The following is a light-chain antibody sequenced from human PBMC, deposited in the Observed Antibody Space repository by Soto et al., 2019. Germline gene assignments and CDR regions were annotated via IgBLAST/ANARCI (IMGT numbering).Light chain of an antibody. CDR3: QVWDDSTDHIYV. CDR2: DDT. CDR1: NAGSKS. V-gene: IGLV3-21*02. J-gene: IGLJ1*01. Sequence: SYELTQPPSVPVAPGQTARVTCGGNNAGSKSVHWYQQKSGQAPVVVVYDDTDRPSGIPERFSGSNSGNTATLTISRVEAGDEADYYCQVWDDSTDHIYVFGTGTKLTVL.